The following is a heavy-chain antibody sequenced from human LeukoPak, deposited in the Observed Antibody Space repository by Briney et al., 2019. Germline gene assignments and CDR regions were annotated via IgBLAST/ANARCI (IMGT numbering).Heavy chain of an antibody. CDR1: GGSISGYY. J-gene: IGHJ2*01. CDR3: ARVLEGSSGQHWYFDL. CDR2: ISYSGST. Sequence: PSETLSLTCTVSGGSISGYYWSWLRQPPGKGLEWIAYISYSGSTNYNPSLKSRVTISVDTSKNQFSLKLSSVTAADTAVYYCARVLEGSSGQHWYFDLWGRGTLVTVSS. D-gene: IGHD6-19*01. V-gene: IGHV4-59*12.